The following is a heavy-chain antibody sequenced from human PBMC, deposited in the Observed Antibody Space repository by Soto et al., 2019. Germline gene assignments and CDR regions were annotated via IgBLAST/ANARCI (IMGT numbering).Heavy chain of an antibody. J-gene: IGHJ4*02. Sequence: PSETLSLTCTVSGGSISSGDYYWNWIRQPPGKGLEWIGYIYYSGSTYYNPSLKSRVTISVDTSKNQFSLKLTSVTATDTAVYYCARTKDYGDYVFDYWGQGTLVTVSS. V-gene: IGHV4-30-4*01. CDR2: IYYSGST. CDR3: ARTKDYGDYVFDY. CDR1: GGSISSGDYY. D-gene: IGHD4-17*01.